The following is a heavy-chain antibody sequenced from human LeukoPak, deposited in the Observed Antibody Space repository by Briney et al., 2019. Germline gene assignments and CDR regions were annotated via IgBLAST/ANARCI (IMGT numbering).Heavy chain of an antibody. CDR1: GGTFSSYT. V-gene: IGHV1-69*02. Sequence: GASVKVSCKASGGTFSSYTISWVRQAPGQGLEWMGRIIPILGIANYAQKFQGRVTITADKSTSTAYMELSSLRSEDTAVYYCAVYCSSTSCFRFDPWGPGTLVTVSS. CDR3: AVYCSSTSCFRFDP. CDR2: IIPILGIA. J-gene: IGHJ5*02. D-gene: IGHD2-2*01.